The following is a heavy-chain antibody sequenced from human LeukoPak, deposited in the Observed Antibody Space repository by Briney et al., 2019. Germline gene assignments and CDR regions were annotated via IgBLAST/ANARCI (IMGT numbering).Heavy chain of an antibody. V-gene: IGHV1-2*02. CDR1: GYTFTGYY. D-gene: IGHD5-24*01. J-gene: IGHJ4*02. CDR2: INPNSGGT. CDR3: ARDRRDGYIFY. Sequence: VASVKVSCMASGYTFTGYYMHWVRQAPGQRLEWMGWINPNSGGTNYAQNFQGRVTLTRDTSVSTAYMELSRLRSDDTAVYYCARDRRDGYIFYWGQGTLVTVSS.